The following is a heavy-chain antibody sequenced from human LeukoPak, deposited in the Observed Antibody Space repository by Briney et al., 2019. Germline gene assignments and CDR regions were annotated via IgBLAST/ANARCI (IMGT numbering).Heavy chain of an antibody. CDR1: GYTFTSYG. CDR2: ISAYNGNT. D-gene: IGHD5-12*01. CDR3: ARGALGYSDYDSSY. V-gene: IGHV1-18*01. Sequence: ASVKVSCKASGYTFTSYGISWVRQAPGQGLEWMGWISAYNGNTNYAQKLQGRVTMTTDTSTSTVYMELRSLRSGDTAVYYCARGALGYSDYDSSYWGQGTLVTVSS. J-gene: IGHJ4*02.